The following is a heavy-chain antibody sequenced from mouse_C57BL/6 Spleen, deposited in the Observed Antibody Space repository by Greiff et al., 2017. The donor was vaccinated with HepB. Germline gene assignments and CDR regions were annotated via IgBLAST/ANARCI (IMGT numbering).Heavy chain of an antibody. J-gene: IGHJ1*03. CDR2: IHPSDGDT. CDR3: AIGSSSTPYWYFDV. Sequence: QVQLQQPGAELVKPGASVKVSCKASGYTFTSYWMHWVKQRPGQGLEWIGRIHPSDGDTNYNQKFKGKATLTVDKSSSTAYMQLSSLTSEDSAVYYCAIGSSSTPYWYFDVWGTGTTVTVSS. CDR1: GYTFTSYW. D-gene: IGHD1-1*01. V-gene: IGHV1-74*01.